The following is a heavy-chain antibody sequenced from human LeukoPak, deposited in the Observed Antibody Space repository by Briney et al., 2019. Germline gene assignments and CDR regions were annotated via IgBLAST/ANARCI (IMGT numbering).Heavy chain of an antibody. Sequence: GGSLRLSCAASGFTFTNYEMNWVRQAPGKGLEWISYIDNDGWPTYYADSVKGRFTITRDDAKSSLYLQMDSLTVEGTAVCYCARDLIGWSLDPWGQGTLVTVSS. CDR2: IDNDGWPT. D-gene: IGHD2-2*03. CDR3: ARDLIGWSLDP. V-gene: IGHV3-48*03. J-gene: IGHJ5*02. CDR1: GFTFTNYE.